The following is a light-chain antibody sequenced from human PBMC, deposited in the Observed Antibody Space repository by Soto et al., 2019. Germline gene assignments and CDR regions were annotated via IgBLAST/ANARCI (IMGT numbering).Light chain of an antibody. CDR3: AAWDDSQEVV. V-gene: IGLV1-47*01. Sequence: QAVVTQPPSASGTPGQRVTISCSGSSSNIGSNYVYWYQQLPGTAPKLLIYRNNQRPSGVPDRFSGSKSGTSASLAISGLRSEDEADYYCAAWDDSQEVVFGGGTQLTVL. J-gene: IGLJ2*01. CDR1: SSNIGSNY. CDR2: RNN.